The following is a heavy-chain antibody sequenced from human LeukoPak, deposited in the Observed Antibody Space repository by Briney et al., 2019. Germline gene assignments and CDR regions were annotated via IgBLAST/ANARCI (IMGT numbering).Heavy chain of an antibody. CDR3: ASLPGCSGGSCYSRPAYYFDY. CDR2: INQDGTTK. CDR1: GFTFSSYW. V-gene: IGHV3-7*01. J-gene: IGHJ4*02. D-gene: IGHD2-15*01. Sequence: GGSLRLSCTASGFTFSSYWMNWVRQAPGTGLEWVANINQDGTTKYYLDSVKGRFTISRDNAKNSLYLQMNSLRAEDTAVYYCASLPGCSGGSCYSRPAYYFDYWGQGTLVTVSS.